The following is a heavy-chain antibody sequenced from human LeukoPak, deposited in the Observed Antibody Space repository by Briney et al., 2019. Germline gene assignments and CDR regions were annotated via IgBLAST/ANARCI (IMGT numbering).Heavy chain of an antibody. Sequence: SETLSLTCTVSGGSISSYYWSWIRQPPGKGLEWIGYIYYSGSTNYNPPLKSRVTISVDTSKNQFSLKLSSVTAADTAVYYCARAGGYSSSWSGWAFDIWGQGAMVTVSS. D-gene: IGHD6-13*01. J-gene: IGHJ3*02. CDR2: IYYSGST. CDR1: GGSISSYY. V-gene: IGHV4-59*01. CDR3: ARAGGYSSSWSGWAFDI.